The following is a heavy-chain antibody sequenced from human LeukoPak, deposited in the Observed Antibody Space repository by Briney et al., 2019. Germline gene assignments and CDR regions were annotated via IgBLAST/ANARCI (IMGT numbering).Heavy chain of an antibody. J-gene: IGHJ4*02. Sequence: VTVSCKACGGTFSSYAMSWVGQARGQGREGMGGMIHIFGIAKYAQKFQGRVTITADKSTSTAYMELSSLRSEDTAVYYCARDSGVPLWGQGTLVTVSS. CDR2: MIHIFGIA. CDR1: GGTFSSYA. V-gene: IGHV1-69*10. D-gene: IGHD2-2*01. CDR3: ARDSGVPL.